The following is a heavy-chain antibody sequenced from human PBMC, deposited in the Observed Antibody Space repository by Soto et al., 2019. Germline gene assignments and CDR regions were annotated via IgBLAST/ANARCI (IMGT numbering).Heavy chain of an antibody. CDR1: GFTFSSYA. Sequence: GGSLRLSCAASGFTFSSYAMSWVRQAPGKGLEWVSRINSDGSSTSYADSVKGRFTISRDNAKNTLYLQMNSLRAEDTAVYYCASGASITIFGVVIAPGAHYMDVWGKGTTVTVSS. V-gene: IGHV3-74*01. CDR2: INSDGSST. D-gene: IGHD3-3*01. CDR3: ASGASITIFGVVIAPGAHYMDV. J-gene: IGHJ6*03.